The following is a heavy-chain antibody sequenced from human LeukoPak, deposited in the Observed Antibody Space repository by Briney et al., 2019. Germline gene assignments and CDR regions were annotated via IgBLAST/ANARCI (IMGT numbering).Heavy chain of an antibody. CDR1: GGSINSYY. D-gene: IGHD3-22*01. V-gene: IGHV4-59*12. Sequence: SETLSLTCTVSGGSINSYYWSWIRQPPGKGLEWIGYIYYSGSTNYNPSLKSRVTISVDRSKNQFSLKLSSVTAADTAVYYCASTSFFPMYYYDSSGYYPFDYWGQGTLVTVSS. CDR3: ASTSFFPMYYYDSSGYYPFDY. CDR2: IYYSGST. J-gene: IGHJ4*02.